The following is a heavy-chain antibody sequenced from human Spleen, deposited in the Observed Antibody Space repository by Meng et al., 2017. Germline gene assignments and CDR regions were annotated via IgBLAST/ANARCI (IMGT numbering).Heavy chain of an antibody. CDR3: ARAMAGPREGTFDI. CDR1: GYTFTGHY. D-gene: IGHD5-24*01. Sequence: ASVKVSCKSSGYTFTGHYMHWVRQAPGQGLEWMGWINPNSGGAIYAQNFQGRVTLATDTSISTAYLEMRRLRPDDTAVYFCARAMAGPREGTFDIWGQGTKVTVSS. CDR2: INPNSGGA. V-gene: IGHV1-2*02. J-gene: IGHJ3*02.